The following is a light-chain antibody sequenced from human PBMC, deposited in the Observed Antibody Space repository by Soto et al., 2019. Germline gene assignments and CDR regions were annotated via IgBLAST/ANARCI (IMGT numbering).Light chain of an antibody. V-gene: IGLV1-51*02. CDR3: GTWDSSLSAGGI. CDR1: SSNIGKNF. Sequence: QCVLTQPASVYAAPGRTVTISCSGSSSNIGKNFVSWYQQLPGTAPQLLIYENNRRPSGIPDRFSGSKSGTSATLGITGHQTGDEADYYCGTWDSSLSAGGIFGTGTKVTVL. CDR2: ENN. J-gene: IGLJ1*01.